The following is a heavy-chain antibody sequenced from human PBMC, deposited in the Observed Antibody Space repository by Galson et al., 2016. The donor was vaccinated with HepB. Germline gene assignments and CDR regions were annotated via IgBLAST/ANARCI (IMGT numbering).Heavy chain of an antibody. CDR1: GGSFSGYY. CDR2: SDQGGNV. CDR3: GRYSSSWSKYIQY. J-gene: IGHJ1*01. Sequence: SETLSLTCAVYGGSFSGYYWSWIRQSPGKGLEWIGESDQGGNVNFNPSLKSRLFMSVDTSKNQFSLRLTSVNVTDTAIYYCGRYSSSWSKYIQYWGRGSLVIVSS. V-gene: IGHV4-34*10. D-gene: IGHD6-13*01.